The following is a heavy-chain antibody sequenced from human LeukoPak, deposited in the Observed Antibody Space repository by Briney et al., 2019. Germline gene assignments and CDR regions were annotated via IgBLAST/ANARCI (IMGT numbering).Heavy chain of an antibody. CDR2: IYYSESA. V-gene: IGHV4-59*02. Sequence: SETLSLTCTVSGGSVSSYYWSWIRQPPGKRLEWIGCIYYSESATYNPSLKSRVTISLDTSKNQFFLKLSSVTAADTAVYYCARKRSFDLWGQGTLVTVSS. CDR3: ARKRSFDL. CDR1: GGSVSSYY. J-gene: IGHJ4*02. D-gene: IGHD3-9*01.